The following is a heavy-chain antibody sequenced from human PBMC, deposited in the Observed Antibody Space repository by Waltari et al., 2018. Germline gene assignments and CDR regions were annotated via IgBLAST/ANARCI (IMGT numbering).Heavy chain of an antibody. CDR2: IYYSGST. CDR1: GGSISSYY. Sequence: QVQLQESGPGLVKPSETLSLTCTVSGGSISSYYWSWIRQPPGKGLEWIGYIYYSGSTNYNPSLKSRVTISVDTSKNQFSLKLSSVTAADTAVYYCAREKGKGDAFDIWGQGTMVTVSS. CDR3: AREKGKGDAFDI. J-gene: IGHJ3*02. V-gene: IGHV4-59*01.